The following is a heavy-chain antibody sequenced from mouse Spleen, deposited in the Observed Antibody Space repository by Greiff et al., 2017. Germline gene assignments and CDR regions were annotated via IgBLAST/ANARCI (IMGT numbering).Heavy chain of an antibody. V-gene: IGHV1-55*01. CDR1: GYTFTSYW. J-gene: IGHJ4*01. Sequence: QVQLQQPGAELVKPGASVKMSCKASGYTFTSYWITWVKQRPGQGLEWIGDIYPGSGSTNYNEKFKSKATLTVDTSSSTAYMQLSSLTSEDSAVYYCARGGYYGSSYRSTYYAMDYWGQGTSVTVSS. CDR2: IYPGSGST. CDR3: ARGGYYGSSYRSTYYAMDY. D-gene: IGHD1-1*01.